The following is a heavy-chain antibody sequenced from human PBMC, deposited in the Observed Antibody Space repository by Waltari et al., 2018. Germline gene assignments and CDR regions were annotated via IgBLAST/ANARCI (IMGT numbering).Heavy chain of an antibody. CDR2: IGTTTSHI. CDR1: GSTFSKFR. Sequence: DVQLVESGGGLVKPGGSLRPSCAASGSTFSKFRRNWVRQAPGKGLEWVSLIGTTTSHIFYADSVRGRFTISRDNANKSLFLQMNSLRVEDTAVYYCVREEYDPRDYWGQGTLVTVSS. J-gene: IGHJ4*02. CDR3: VREEYDPRDY. V-gene: IGHV3-21*01. D-gene: IGHD3-3*01.